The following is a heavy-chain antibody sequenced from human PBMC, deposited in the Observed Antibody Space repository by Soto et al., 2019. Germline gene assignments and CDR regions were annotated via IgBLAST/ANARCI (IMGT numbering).Heavy chain of an antibody. Sequence: EVQMLESGGGLVQPGGSLRLSCAASGLTFSNYAMSWVRQAPGKGLEWVSTISGSGGSTFSADSVKGRFTISRDNSKNTLDLQMNNLRAEDTAVYYCAKGGTVVASTFDYWVQGTLVTVSS. CDR2: ISGSGGST. CDR3: AKGGTVVASTFDY. D-gene: IGHD2-2*01. V-gene: IGHV3-23*01. CDR1: GLTFSNYA. J-gene: IGHJ4*02.